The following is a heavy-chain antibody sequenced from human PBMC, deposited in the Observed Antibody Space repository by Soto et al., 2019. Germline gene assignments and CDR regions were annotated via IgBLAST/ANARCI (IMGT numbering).Heavy chain of an antibody. D-gene: IGHD3-10*01. CDR1: GGSISSYY. J-gene: IGHJ6*02. Sequence: QVQLQESGPGLVKPSETLSLTCTVSGGSISSYYWSWIRQPAGKGLEWIGRIYTSGSTNYNPSLKGRVTMSVDTSKNQFSLKLSSVTAADTAVYYCARDPFVITMVRGVNDGMDVWGQGTTVTVSS. V-gene: IGHV4-4*07. CDR2: IYTSGST. CDR3: ARDPFVITMVRGVNDGMDV.